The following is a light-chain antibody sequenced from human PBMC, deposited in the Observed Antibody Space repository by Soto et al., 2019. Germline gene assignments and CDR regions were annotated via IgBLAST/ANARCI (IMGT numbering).Light chain of an antibody. CDR3: QQYGSSRFT. J-gene: IGKJ3*01. V-gene: IGKV3-20*01. CDR1: QSISSSY. CDR2: GAS. Sequence: EIVWTQSPGTLSLSPGERATLSCRASQSISSSYLAWYQQKPGQAPRLLVYGASSRATGIPDRFSGSGSGKDFTLTISRLEPEDFAVYYCQQYGSSRFTFGPGTKVDIK.